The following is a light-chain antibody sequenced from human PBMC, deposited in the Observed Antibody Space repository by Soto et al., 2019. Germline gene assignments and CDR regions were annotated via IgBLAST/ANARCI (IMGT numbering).Light chain of an antibody. CDR1: QSVSSD. Sequence: EIMMTQSQATLSVSSGERATLSCRASQSVSSDLAWYHQKPGQAPRLLIYGASTRATGIPARFSGSGSGTEFTLTINSLQSEDFAVYYCQQYNNWPRTFGQGTKVDIK. CDR3: QQYNNWPRT. J-gene: IGKJ1*01. CDR2: GAS. V-gene: IGKV3-15*01.